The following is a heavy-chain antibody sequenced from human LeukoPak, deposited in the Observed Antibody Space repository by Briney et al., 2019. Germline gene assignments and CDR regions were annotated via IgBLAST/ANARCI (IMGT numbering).Heavy chain of an antibody. CDR2: FSYSGGT. CDR3: ARDASSGWYWYYFDY. V-gene: IGHV4-59*01. J-gene: IGHJ4*02. D-gene: IGHD6-19*01. CDR1: GGSISSYY. Sequence: SETLSLTCIVSGGSISSYYWSWIRQPPGKGLEWIGYFSYSGGTNYNPSLRSRVTISVDTSKNQFSLKLSSVTAADTAVYYCARDASSGWYWYYFDYWGQGTLVTVSS.